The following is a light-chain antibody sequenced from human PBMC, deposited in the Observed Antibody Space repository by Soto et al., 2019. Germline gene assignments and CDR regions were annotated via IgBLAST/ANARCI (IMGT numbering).Light chain of an antibody. CDR3: RSYAGSNNFVV. Sequence: QSALTQPPSASGSPGQSVTISCTGTSSDVGGYNYVSWYQQHPGKAPKLMSYEVSKRPSGVPDRLSGSKSGNTASLTVSGLQAEDEADYYCRSYAGSNNFVVFGGGTKVTVL. V-gene: IGLV2-8*01. CDR1: SSDVGGYNY. CDR2: EVS. J-gene: IGLJ2*01.